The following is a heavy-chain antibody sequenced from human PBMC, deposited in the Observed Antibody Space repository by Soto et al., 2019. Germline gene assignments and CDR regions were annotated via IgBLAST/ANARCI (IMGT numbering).Heavy chain of an antibody. Sequence: GGSLRLSCAASGFTFDDYGMSWVRQAPGKGLEWVSGINWNGGSTGYADSVKGRFTISRDNAKNSLYLQMNSLRAEDTALYYCARVSTTVTVYYYYGMDVWGQGTTVTVSS. J-gene: IGHJ6*02. CDR1: GFTFDDYG. CDR2: INWNGGST. V-gene: IGHV3-20*04. CDR3: ARVSTTVTVYYYYGMDV. D-gene: IGHD4-17*01.